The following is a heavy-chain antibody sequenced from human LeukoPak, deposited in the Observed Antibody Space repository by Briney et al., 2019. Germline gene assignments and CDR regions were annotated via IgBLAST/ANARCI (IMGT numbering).Heavy chain of an antibody. J-gene: IGHJ4*02. Sequence: SETLSLTCTVSGGSISSYYWSWIRQPPGKGLEWIGYISYSRSTNYNPSLKSRVTISVDTSRNQFSLKLSSVTAADTAVYYCARGRLGGSGNYYNVLDYWGQGTLVTVSS. CDR3: ARGRLGGSGNYYNVLDY. D-gene: IGHD3-10*01. V-gene: IGHV4-59*01. CDR1: GGSISSYY. CDR2: ISYSRST.